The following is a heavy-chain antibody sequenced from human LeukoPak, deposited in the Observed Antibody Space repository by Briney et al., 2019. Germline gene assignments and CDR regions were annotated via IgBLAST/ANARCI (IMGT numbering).Heavy chain of an antibody. CDR2: IHYSGST. V-gene: IGHV4-39*07. Sequence: PSETLSLTCTVSGGSISSSSYYWGWIRQPPGKGLEWIGSIHYSGSTYYNPSLKSRVTISVDTSKNQFSLKLSSVTAADTAVYYCAGDSGSYYPFDYWGQGTLVTVSS. J-gene: IGHJ4*02. CDR1: GGSISSSSYY. CDR3: AGDSGSYYPFDY. D-gene: IGHD1-26*01.